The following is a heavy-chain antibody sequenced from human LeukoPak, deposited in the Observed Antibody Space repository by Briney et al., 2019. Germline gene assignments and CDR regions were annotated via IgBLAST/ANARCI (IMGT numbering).Heavy chain of an antibody. D-gene: IGHD5-18*01. V-gene: IGHV1-8*02. CDR1: GYTFTSYD. CDR2: MNPNSGNT. J-gene: IGHJ6*03. Sequence: ASVKVSCKASGYTFTSYDINWVRQATGQGLEWMGWMNPNSGNTGYAQKFQGRVTMTRNTSISTAYMELSSLRSEDTAVYYCARDPGYSYGYEIYYYYYMDVWGKGTTVTVSS. CDR3: ARDPGYSYGYEIYYYYYMDV.